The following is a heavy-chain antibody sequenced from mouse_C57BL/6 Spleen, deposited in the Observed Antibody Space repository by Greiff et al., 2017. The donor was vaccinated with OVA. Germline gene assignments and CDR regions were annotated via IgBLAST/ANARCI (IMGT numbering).Heavy chain of an antibody. CDR3: ARDQARFDY. CDR2: ISYDGSN. J-gene: IGHJ2*01. D-gene: IGHD3-2*02. Sequence: VQLKESGPGLVKPSQSLSLTCSVTGYSITSGYYWNWIRQFPGNKLEWMGYISYDGSNNYNPSLKNRISITRDTSKNQFFLKLNSVTTEDTATYYCARDQARFDYWCQGTTLTVSS. V-gene: IGHV3-6*01. CDR1: GYSITSGYY.